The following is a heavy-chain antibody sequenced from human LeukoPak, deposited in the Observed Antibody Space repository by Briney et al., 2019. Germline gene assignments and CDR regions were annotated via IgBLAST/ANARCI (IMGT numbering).Heavy chain of an antibody. J-gene: IGHJ6*02. V-gene: IGHV3-30-3*01. Sequence: PGGSLRLSCAASGFTFSSYWMSWVRQAPGKGLEWVAVISYDGSNKYYADSVKGRFTISRDNSKNTLYLQMNSLRAEDTAVYYCARDSPTYYDFWSGYWWNITTYYYYGMDVWGQGTTVTVSS. CDR1: GFTFSSYW. D-gene: IGHD3-3*01. CDR2: ISYDGSNK. CDR3: ARDSPTYYDFWSGYWWNITTYYYYGMDV.